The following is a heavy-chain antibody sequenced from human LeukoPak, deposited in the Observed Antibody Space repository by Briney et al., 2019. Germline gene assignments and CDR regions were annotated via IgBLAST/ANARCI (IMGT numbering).Heavy chain of an antibody. CDR3: ARVSQYQLLWSPLYYFDY. V-gene: IGHV4-39*07. D-gene: IGHD2-2*01. J-gene: IGHJ4*02. CDR2: IYYSGST. Sequence: SETLSLTCTVSGGSSSRYYWSWIRQPPGKGLEWIGSIYYSGSTYYNPSLKSRVTISVDTSKNQFSLKLSSVTAADTAVYYCARVSQYQLLWSPLYYFDYWGQGTLVTVSS. CDR1: GGSSSRYY.